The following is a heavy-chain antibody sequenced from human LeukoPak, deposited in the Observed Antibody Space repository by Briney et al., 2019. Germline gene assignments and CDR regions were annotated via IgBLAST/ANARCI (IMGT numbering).Heavy chain of an antibody. CDR1: GFTFSTYT. V-gene: IGHV3-7*01. J-gene: IGHJ4*02. CDR2: IKQDGSQK. Sequence: GGSLRLSCAASGFTFSTYTMHWVRQAPGKGLEWVANIKQDGSQKYYVDSVKGRFTISRDNAKNSLYLQMNSLRAEDTAVYYCARGKVIVDYWGQGTLVTVSS. CDR3: ARGKVIVDY. D-gene: IGHD2-15*01.